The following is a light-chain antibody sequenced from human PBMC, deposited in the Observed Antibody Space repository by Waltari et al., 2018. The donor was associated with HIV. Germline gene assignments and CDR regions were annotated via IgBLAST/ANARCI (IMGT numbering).Light chain of an antibody. J-gene: IGKJ2*01. CDR2: GAS. Sequence: DIKMAQSPSSLSASVGDRVTIYCRASQSITDYLNWYQQKPGKAPKLLIYGASTLESGVPSRFSGSGSGRDFTLTISSLQPEDFATYYCQQSYNMHTFGQGTRLDIK. CDR3: QQSYNMHT. V-gene: IGKV1-39*01. CDR1: QSITDY.